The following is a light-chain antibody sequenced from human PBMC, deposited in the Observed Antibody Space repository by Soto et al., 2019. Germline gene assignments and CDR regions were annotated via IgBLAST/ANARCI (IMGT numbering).Light chain of an antibody. CDR3: QHYVTSLTT. V-gene: IGKV3-20*01. Sequence: EIVLTQSPGTLSLSPGERATLSCGASQSVTSNYLAWYQQKPGQAPRLLIFGASIRVTGITDRFIGSGSGTDFTLTISRLEPEDFAVYYCQHYVTSLTTFGQGTKVEVK. CDR1: QSVTSNY. J-gene: IGKJ1*01. CDR2: GAS.